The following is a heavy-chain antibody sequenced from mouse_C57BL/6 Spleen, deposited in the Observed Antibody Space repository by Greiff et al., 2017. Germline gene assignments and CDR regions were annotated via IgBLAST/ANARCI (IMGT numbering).Heavy chain of an antibody. V-gene: IGHV14-4*01. D-gene: IGHD2-4*01. CDR2: IDPENGDT. Sequence: EVQLQESGAELVRPGASVKLSCTASGFNIKDDYMHWVKQRPEQGLEWIGWIDPENGDTEYASKFQGKATITADTSSNTAYLQLSSLTSEDTAVYYCTTDYERYFDGWGTGTTVTVSS. CDR3: TTDYERYFDG. J-gene: IGHJ1*03. CDR1: GFNIKDDY.